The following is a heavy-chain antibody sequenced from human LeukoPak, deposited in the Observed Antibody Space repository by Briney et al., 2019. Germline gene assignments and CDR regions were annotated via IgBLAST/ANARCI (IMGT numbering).Heavy chain of an antibody. J-gene: IGHJ4*02. CDR2: MFYSGCT. V-gene: IGHV4-59*11. CDR3: ARVGQWQYYFDY. D-gene: IGHD6-19*01. CDR1: GDSFRSHY. Sequence: MTSETLSLMCTVSGDSFRSHYWSWVRQPPGKALEWIGYMFYSGCTNYNPSLKGRVAISVDTSKNQFSLMLSSVTAADTAIYYCARVGQWQYYFDYWGQGTQVTVSS.